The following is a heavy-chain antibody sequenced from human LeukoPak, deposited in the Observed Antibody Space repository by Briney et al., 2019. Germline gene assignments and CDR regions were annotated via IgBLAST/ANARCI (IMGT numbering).Heavy chain of an antibody. CDR3: ARFRTWGDKAFDY. CDR1: GFTFSSYA. J-gene: IGHJ4*02. Sequence: GGSLRLSCAASGFTFSSYAMSWVRQAPGKGLEWVSSISNSGGRTFYTDSVKGRFTISRDNSKITLYLQMNSLRAEDTAVYYCARFRTWGDKAFDYWGQGTLVTVSS. CDR2: ISNSGGRT. D-gene: IGHD2-21*02. V-gene: IGHV3-23*01.